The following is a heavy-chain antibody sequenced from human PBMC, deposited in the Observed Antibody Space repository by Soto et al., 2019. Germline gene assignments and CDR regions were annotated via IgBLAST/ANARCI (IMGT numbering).Heavy chain of an antibody. Sequence: QLQLQESGPGLVKPSETLSLTCTVSVGSMGSRGNYWAWIRRLPGRGWEGFGGVFYGGRSYYNPSLKGRATTSLDMSNNQFYLRLSSVTAADTAFYYCARRQLTDMAVPAAIYADDGFDIWGQGTMVTVSS. J-gene: IGHJ3*02. V-gene: IGHV4-39*01. CDR1: VGSMGSRGNY. CDR3: ARRQLTDMAVPAAIYADDGFDI. D-gene: IGHD2-2*01. CDR2: VFYGGRS.